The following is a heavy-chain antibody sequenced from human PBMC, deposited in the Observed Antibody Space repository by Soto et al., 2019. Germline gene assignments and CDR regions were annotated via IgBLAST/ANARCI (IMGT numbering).Heavy chain of an antibody. CDR3: ARLSITGTILPVSDY. CDR2: IIPIFGTA. CDR1: GGTFSSYA. Sequence: ASVKVSCKASGGTFSSYAISWVRQAPGQGLEWMGGIIPIFGTANYAQKFQGRVTITADESTSTAYMELSSLRSEDTAVYYCARLSITGTILPVSDYWGQGTLATVSS. J-gene: IGHJ4*02. D-gene: IGHD1-7*01. V-gene: IGHV1-69*13.